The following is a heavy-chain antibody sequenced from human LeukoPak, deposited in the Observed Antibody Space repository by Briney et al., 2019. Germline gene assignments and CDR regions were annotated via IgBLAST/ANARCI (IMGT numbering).Heavy chain of an antibody. V-gene: IGHV3-21*01. CDR1: GFTFSSYA. D-gene: IGHD5-24*01. Sequence: PGGSLRLSCAASGFTFSSYAMNWVRQAPGKGLEWVSSISSSSSYIYYADSVKGRFTISRDNAKNSLYLQMNSLRAEDTAVYYCARNLGGYNLHTFDYWGQGTLVTVSS. CDR3: ARNLGGYNLHTFDY. CDR2: ISSSSSYI. J-gene: IGHJ4*02.